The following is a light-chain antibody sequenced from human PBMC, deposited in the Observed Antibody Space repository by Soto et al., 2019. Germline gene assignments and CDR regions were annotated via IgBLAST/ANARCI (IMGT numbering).Light chain of an antibody. CDR2: KAS. CDR3: QQYKSSPFT. CDR1: QSISSW. Sequence: DIQMTQSPSTLSASVGDRVTITCRASQSISSWLAWYQQKPGKAPKPLIYKASSLGSGVPSRFSGGGSGTEFTLTISSLQPDDFATYYCQQYKSSPFTFSQGTKLEI. J-gene: IGKJ2*01. V-gene: IGKV1-5*03.